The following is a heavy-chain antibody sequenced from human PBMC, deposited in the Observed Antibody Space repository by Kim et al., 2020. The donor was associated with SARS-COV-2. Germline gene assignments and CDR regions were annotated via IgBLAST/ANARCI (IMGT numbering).Heavy chain of an antibody. Sequence: GGSLRLSCAASGFTFSSYGMHWVRQAPGKGLEWVAVISYDGSNKYYADSVKGRFTISRDNSKNTLYLQMNSLRAEDTAVYYCASHYDSSGYYVYWGQGTLVTVSS. V-gene: IGHV3-30*03. CDR1: GFTFSSYG. D-gene: IGHD3-22*01. CDR2: ISYDGSNK. CDR3: ASHYDSSGYYVY. J-gene: IGHJ4*02.